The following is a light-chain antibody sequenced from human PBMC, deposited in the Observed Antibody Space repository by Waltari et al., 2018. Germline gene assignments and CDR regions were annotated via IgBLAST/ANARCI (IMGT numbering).Light chain of an antibody. J-gene: IGKJ4*01. CDR1: QSVSTIS. Sequence: IVLTQSPGTLSLSPGERATPSCRASQSVSTISLAWYQQNAGQAPRLLIYSASNRAPGIPDRFSGSGSGTDFALTISSLEPEDSAMYYCQQYDGAVVTFGGGTKVEIK. V-gene: IGKV3-20*01. CDR3: QQYDGAVVT. CDR2: SAS.